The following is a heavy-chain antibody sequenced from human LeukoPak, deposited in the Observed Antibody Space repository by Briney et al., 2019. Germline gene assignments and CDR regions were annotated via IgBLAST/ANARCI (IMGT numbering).Heavy chain of an antibody. V-gene: IGHV4-59*11. CDR2: VFDNGRT. Sequence: PSETLSLTCTVSGGSMTTHHWNWIRQTPGKGLEWIGYVFDNGRTKENPSLKSRVTLSADTSKNQLSLRLSSVTAADTAVYYCTTIKRGNIFGYFDFWGQGILVTVSS. CDR1: GGSMTTHH. D-gene: IGHD5-18*01. J-gene: IGHJ4*02. CDR3: TTIKRGNIFGYFDF.